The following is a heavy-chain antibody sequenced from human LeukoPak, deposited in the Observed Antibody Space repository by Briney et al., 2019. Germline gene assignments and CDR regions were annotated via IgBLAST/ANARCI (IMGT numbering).Heavy chain of an antibody. CDR3: ARDRRGANYDFWSGYYSFDY. D-gene: IGHD3-3*01. V-gene: IGHV3-48*01. CDR2: ISSSSSTI. J-gene: IGHJ4*02. Sequence: GGSLRLSCAASGFTFSSYSMNWVRQAPGRGLEWVSYISSSSSTIYYADSVKGRFTISRDNAKNSLYLQMNSLRAEDTAVYYCARDRRGANYDFWSGYYSFDYWGQGTLVTVSS. CDR1: GFTFSSYS.